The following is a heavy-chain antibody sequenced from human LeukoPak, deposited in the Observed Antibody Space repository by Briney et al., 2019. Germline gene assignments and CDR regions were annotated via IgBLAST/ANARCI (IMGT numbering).Heavy chain of an antibody. V-gene: IGHV1-69*04. CDR1: GGTFSSYA. J-gene: IGHJ3*02. CDR3: ARDRAPEFRAFDI. Sequence: SVKVSCKASGGTFSSYAISWVRQAPGQGFEWMGRIIPILGIANYAQKFQGGVTITADKSTSTAYMELSSLRSEDTAVYYCARDRAPEFRAFDIWGQGTMVTVSS. D-gene: IGHD3-10*01. CDR2: IIPILGIA.